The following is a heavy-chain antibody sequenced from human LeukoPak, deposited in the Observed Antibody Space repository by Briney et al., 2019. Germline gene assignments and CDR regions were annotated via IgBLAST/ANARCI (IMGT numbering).Heavy chain of an antibody. D-gene: IGHD3-22*01. CDR3: ARVVGYDSSGHYNRYFQH. CDR2: IYSAGTT. Sequence: PGGSLRLSCAASGFTVSNNYMSWVRQAPGKGLEWVSIIYSAGTTYYADSVKGRFAISRDNFKNTLYLQMNSLRAEDTAVYYCARVVGYDSSGHYNRYFQHWGQGTLVTVSS. J-gene: IGHJ1*01. CDR1: GFTVSNNY. V-gene: IGHV3-53*01.